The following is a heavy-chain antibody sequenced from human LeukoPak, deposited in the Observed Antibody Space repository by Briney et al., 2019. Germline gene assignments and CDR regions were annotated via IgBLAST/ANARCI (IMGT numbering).Heavy chain of an antibody. CDR1: GYTFSSYS. CDR3: ARKEVEPDRYFDH. Sequence: ASVKVSCKASGYTFSSYSLNWVRQAPGQGLEWMGWINTNTGKPAYAQGLTGRFVFSLDTSVSTAFLQISSLEADDTAVYYCARKEVEPDRYFDHWGQGTLVTVSS. D-gene: IGHD1-14*01. V-gene: IGHV7-4-1*02. CDR2: INTNTGKP. J-gene: IGHJ4*02.